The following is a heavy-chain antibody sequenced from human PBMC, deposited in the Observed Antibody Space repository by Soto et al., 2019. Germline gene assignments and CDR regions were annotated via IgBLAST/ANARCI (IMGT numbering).Heavy chain of an antibody. CDR2: VYYSGST. CDR1: GGSVSNSY. D-gene: IGHD1-26*01. Sequence: PSETLSLTCTVSGGSVSNSYWGWIRQPPGKGLEWVAYVYYSGSTNYNPSLGSRVTISVDKSKNQFSLKMTSVTGADTAVYYCARGRSHEWELLVQYFDYWGQGTLVTVPS. CDR3: ARGRSHEWELLVQYFDY. J-gene: IGHJ4*02. V-gene: IGHV4-59*02.